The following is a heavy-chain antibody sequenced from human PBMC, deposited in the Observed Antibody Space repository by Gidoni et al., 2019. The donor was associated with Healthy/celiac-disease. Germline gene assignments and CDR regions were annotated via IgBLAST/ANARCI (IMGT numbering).Heavy chain of an antibody. D-gene: IGHD1-26*01. CDR1: GGSFSGYY. CDR2: INHSGST. Sequence: QVQLQQWGAGLLKPSETLSLTCAVYGGSFSGYYWSWIRQPPGKGLEWIGEINHSGSTNYNPSLKSRVTISVDTSKNQFSLKLSSVTAADTAVYYCARGRGSGSYYGKRAFDIWGQGTMVTVSS. V-gene: IGHV4-34*01. CDR3: ARGRGSGSYYGKRAFDI. J-gene: IGHJ3*02.